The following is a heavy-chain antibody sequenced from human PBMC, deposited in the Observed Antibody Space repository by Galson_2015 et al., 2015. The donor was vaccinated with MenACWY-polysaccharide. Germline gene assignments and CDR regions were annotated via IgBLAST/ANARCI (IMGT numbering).Heavy chain of an antibody. CDR3: ARNGAKGLDV. V-gene: IGHV3-74*01. J-gene: IGHJ6*02. D-gene: IGHD4/OR15-4a*01. Sequence: SLRLACAASGSTFSGYWMHWVRHAPGRGLVWVSRISIDGSRTNYADPVKGRLTISIDNAKNTLFLQMNNLRAEDTAVYYCARNGAKGLDVWGQGTKVTVSS. CDR2: ISIDGSRT. CDR1: GSTFSGYW.